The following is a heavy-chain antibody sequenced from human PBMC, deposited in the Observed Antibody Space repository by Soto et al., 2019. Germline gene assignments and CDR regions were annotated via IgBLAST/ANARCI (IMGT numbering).Heavy chain of an antibody. D-gene: IGHD6-6*01. CDR2: FDPEDGET. J-gene: IGHJ4*02. CDR1: GYTLTELS. Sequence: GASVKVSCKVSGYTLTELSMHWVRQAPGKGLEWMGGFDPEDGETIYAQKFQGRVTMTEDTSTDTAYMELSSLRSEDTAVYYCATADSSSSNNWERSSSFDYWGQGTLVTVSS. CDR3: ATADSSSSNNWERSSSFDY. V-gene: IGHV1-24*01.